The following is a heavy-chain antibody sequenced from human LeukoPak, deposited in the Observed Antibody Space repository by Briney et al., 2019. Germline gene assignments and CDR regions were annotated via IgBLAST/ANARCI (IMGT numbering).Heavy chain of an antibody. J-gene: IGHJ4*02. CDR1: GFTFSRFW. CDR3: ARVNGGNYDY. V-gene: IGHV3-74*01. Sequence: GGSLRLSCAASGFTFSRFWMHWVRQAPGKGLVWVSRISADGSSTSYADSVKGRFTISRDNAKNTLYLQMNGLGAEDTAVYYCARVNGGNYDYWGQGTLVPVSS. CDR2: ISADGSST. D-gene: IGHD4-23*01.